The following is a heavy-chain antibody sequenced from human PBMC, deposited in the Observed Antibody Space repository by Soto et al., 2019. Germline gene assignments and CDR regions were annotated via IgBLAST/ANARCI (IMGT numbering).Heavy chain of an antibody. Sequence: SVKVSCKASGGTFSSYTISWVRQAPGQGLEWMGRIIPILGIANYAQKFQGRVTITRDTSASTAYMELSSLRSEDTDVYYCARGPLLWGDVWGQGTTVTVSS. V-gene: IGHV1-69*02. CDR3: ARGPLLWGDV. D-gene: IGHD3-10*01. CDR2: IIPILGIA. CDR1: GGTFSSYT. J-gene: IGHJ6*02.